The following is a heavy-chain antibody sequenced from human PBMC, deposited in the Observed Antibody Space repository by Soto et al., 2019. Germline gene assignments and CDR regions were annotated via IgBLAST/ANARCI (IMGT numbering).Heavy chain of an antibody. V-gene: IGHV1-58*01. J-gene: IGHJ6*02. CDR1: VFTFTSSA. D-gene: IGHD3-3*01. CDR2: IVVGSGNT. Sequence: SVKVSCKASVFTFTSSAVQWVRQARGQRLEWIGWIVVGSGNTNYAQKFQERVTITRDMSTSTAYMELSSLRSEDTAVYYCAADPALRFLEWFQRVMDVWGQGTTVTVSS. CDR3: AADPALRFLEWFQRVMDV.